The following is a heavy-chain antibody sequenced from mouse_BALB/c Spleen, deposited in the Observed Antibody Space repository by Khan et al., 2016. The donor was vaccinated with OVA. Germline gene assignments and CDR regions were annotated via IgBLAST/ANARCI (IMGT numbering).Heavy chain of an antibody. V-gene: IGHV5-6*01. J-gene: IGHJ3*01. CDR2: MSSDGDYT. D-gene: IGHD4-1*01. Sequence: EVELVESGGDLVKPGGSLKLSCAASGFTFSSYSMSWVRQIPDKRLEWVATMSSDGDYTYYPDSVTGRFTISRDNAKNTLYLQMSSLKSEDTAMYYCASNLTGSFAYWGQGTLVTVSA. CDR3: ASNLTGSFAY. CDR1: GFTFSSYS.